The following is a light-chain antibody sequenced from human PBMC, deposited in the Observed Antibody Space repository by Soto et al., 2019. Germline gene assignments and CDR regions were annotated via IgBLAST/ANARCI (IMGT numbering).Light chain of an antibody. CDR3: QQRSSWPLT. CDR1: QSVRNC. V-gene: IGKV3-11*01. Sequence: EIVLTQSPGTLSVSPGDRATLSCRASQSVRNCLAWYQQKPGQAPRLLIYDAINRATGIPARFTGSGSETDFALTISSLQPEDFAVYYCQQRSSWPLTFGGGTKVEIK. CDR2: DAI. J-gene: IGKJ4*01.